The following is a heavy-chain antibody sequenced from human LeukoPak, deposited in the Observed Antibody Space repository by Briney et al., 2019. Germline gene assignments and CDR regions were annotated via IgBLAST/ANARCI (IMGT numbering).Heavy chain of an antibody. V-gene: IGHV4-59*11. CDR1: GVSISSHY. J-gene: IGHJ6*03. CDR2: IYYSGST. D-gene: IGHD3-10*01. Sequence: AETLSLTCTVSGVSISSHYWSWIRQPPGKGLEWIWYIYYSGSTNYNPSLRSRVTISVDTSKNQFSLKLSSVTAADTAVYYCARASSDLRTGYYYYYMDVWGKGTTVTVSS. CDR3: ARASSDLRTGYYYYYMDV.